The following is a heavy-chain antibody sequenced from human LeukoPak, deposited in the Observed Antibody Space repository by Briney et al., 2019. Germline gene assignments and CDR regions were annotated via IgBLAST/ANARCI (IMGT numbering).Heavy chain of an antibody. CDR1: GYTLTELS. Sequence: ASVKVSCKVSGYTLTELSMHWVRQAPGKGLEWMGGFDPEDGETICAQKFQGRVTMTEDTSTDTAYMELSSLRSEDTAVYYCATMVRGVSNWFDPWGQGTLVTVSS. CDR3: ATMVRGVSNWFDP. CDR2: FDPEDGET. D-gene: IGHD3-10*01. V-gene: IGHV1-24*01. J-gene: IGHJ5*02.